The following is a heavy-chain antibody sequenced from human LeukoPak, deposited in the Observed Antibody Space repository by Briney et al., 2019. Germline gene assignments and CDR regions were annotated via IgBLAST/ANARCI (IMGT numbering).Heavy chain of an antibody. V-gene: IGHV3-53*01. CDR1: GFTFSDYY. D-gene: IGHD3-3*02. J-gene: IGHJ4*02. CDR3: AALARDY. CDR2: IHNDGST. Sequence: PGGSLRLSCPASGFTFSDYYMTWVRQAPGEGLEWVSVIHNDGSTYYTDSVKGRFTISRDNSKNTLCLQMNSLRVEDTAVYYCAALARDYWGQGTLVTVSS.